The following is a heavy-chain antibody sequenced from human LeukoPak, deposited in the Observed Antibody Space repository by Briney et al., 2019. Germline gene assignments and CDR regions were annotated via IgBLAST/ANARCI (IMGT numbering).Heavy chain of an antibody. CDR2: IRYDGSNK. CDR3: AKVIRGYYYDSSGSEFLGYYFDY. J-gene: IGHJ4*02. V-gene: IGHV3-30*02. Sequence: GGSLRLSCAASVFTFSSYGMHWVRQAPGKGLEWVAFIRYDGSNKYYADSVKGRFTISRDNSKNTLYLQMNSLRAEDTAVYYCAKVIRGYYYDSSGSEFLGYYFDYWGQGTLVTVSS. D-gene: IGHD3-22*01. CDR1: VFTFSSYG.